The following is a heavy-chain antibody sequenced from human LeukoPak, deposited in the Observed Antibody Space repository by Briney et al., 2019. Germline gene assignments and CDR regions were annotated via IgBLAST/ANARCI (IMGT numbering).Heavy chain of an antibody. D-gene: IGHD3-22*01. CDR3: ARERRRPYDSSGYYPWYFDL. J-gene: IGHJ2*01. CDR1: GGSFSGYY. V-gene: IGHV4-34*01. Sequence: SETLSLTCAVYGGSFSGYYWSWIRQPPGKGLEWIGEINHSGSTNYNPSLKSRATISVDTSKNHFSVKLSSVTAANTAVYYCARERRRPYDSSGYYPWYFDLWGRGTLVTVSS. CDR2: INHSGST.